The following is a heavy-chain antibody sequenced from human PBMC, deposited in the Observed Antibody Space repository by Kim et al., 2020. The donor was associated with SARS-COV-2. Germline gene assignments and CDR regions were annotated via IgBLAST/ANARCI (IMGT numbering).Heavy chain of an antibody. V-gene: IGHV4-31*02. J-gene: IGHJ5*02. D-gene: IGHD3-10*01. Sequence: PALKGRVNMSVDTSKNQFSLKLSSVTAADTAVYYCAREVKVRGVIPWFDPWGQGTLVTVSS. CDR3: AREVKVRGVIPWFDP.